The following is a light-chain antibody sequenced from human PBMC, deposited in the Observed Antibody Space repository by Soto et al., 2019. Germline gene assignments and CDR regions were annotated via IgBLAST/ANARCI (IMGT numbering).Light chain of an antibody. V-gene: IGKV1-39*01. CDR1: QSISSY. CDR2: AAS. Sequence: DIQMTQSPSSLSASVGDRVTITCRASQSISSYLNWYQQKPGKAPKLLIYAASTLQGGVPSRFSGSGSGTDFTLIISSLQPEDFATYYCQQSYSTRYTFGQGTKLEIK. J-gene: IGKJ2*01. CDR3: QQSYSTRYT.